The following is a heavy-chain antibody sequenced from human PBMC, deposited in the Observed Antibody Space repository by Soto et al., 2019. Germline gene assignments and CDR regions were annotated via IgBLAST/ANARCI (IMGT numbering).Heavy chain of an antibody. CDR1: GFTFSSYA. CDR3: ASRGGGNGFDP. CDR2: ISYDGSNK. V-gene: IGHV3-30-3*01. J-gene: IGHJ5*02. Sequence: GGSLRLSCAASGFTFSSYAMHWVRQAPGKGLEWVAVISYDGSNKYYADSVKGRFTISRDNSKNTLYLQMNSLRAEDTAVYYCASRGGGNGFDPWGQGTLVTVSS. D-gene: IGHD2-15*01.